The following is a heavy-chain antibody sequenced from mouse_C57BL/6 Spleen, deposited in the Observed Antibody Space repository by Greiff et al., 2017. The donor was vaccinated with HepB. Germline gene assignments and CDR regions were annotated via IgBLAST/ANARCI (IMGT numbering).Heavy chain of an antibody. CDR3: ARNGGHYYGSSYGYFDV. CDR2: IWTGGGT. Sequence: QVQLKESGPGLVAPSQSLSITCTVSGFSLTSYAISWVRQPPGKGLEWLGVIWTGGGTNYNSALKSRLSISKDNSKSQVFLKMNSLQTDDTARYYCARNGGHYYGSSYGYFDVWGTGTTVTVSS. CDR1: GFSLTSYA. D-gene: IGHD1-1*01. V-gene: IGHV2-9-1*01. J-gene: IGHJ1*03.